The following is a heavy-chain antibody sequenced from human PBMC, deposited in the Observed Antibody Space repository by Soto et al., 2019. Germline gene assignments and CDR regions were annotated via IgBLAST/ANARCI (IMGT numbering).Heavy chain of an antibody. CDR3: ARGTTMVRGVILGNWFDP. CDR1: GGSIISGGYS. J-gene: IGHJ5*02. V-gene: IGHV4-30-2*01. CDR2: IYHSGST. Sequence: SETLSLTCAVSGGSIISGGYSLICIRQPPWNGLEWIGYIYHSGSTYYNPSLKSRVTISVDRSKNQFSLKLSSVTAADTAVYYCARGTTMVRGVILGNWFDPWGQGTLVTVSS. D-gene: IGHD3-10*01.